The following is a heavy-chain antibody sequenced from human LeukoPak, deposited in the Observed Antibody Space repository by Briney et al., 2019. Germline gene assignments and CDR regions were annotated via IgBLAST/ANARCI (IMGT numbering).Heavy chain of an antibody. CDR1: GFTFGDFA. CDR2: KNGDGGST. CDR3: AKGKYSSGWFPFDS. Sequence: GGSLRLSCAASGFTFGDFAMHWVRQTPGKGLEWVSLKNGDGGSTYYADSVKGRFTISRDNSKNSLYLQMNSLRNEDTALYYCAKGKYSSGWFPFDSWSQGTPVTVSS. J-gene: IGHJ4*02. V-gene: IGHV3-43*02. D-gene: IGHD6-19*01.